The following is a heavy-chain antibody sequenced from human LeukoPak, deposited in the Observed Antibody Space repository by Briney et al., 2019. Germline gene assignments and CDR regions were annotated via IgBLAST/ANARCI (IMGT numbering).Heavy chain of an antibody. CDR2: IYHSGST. V-gene: IGHV4-30-2*01. D-gene: IGHD5-18*01. CDR3: ASGVGIQLWTY. J-gene: IGHJ4*02. Sequence: PSETLSLTCTVSGGSISSGGYYWSWIRQPPGKGLEWIGYIYHSGSTYYNPSLKSRVTISVDRSKNQFSLKLSSVTAADTAVYYCASGVGIQLWTYWGQGTLVTASS. CDR1: GGSISSGGYY.